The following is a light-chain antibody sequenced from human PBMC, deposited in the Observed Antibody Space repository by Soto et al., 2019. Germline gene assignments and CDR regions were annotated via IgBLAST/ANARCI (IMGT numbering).Light chain of an antibody. V-gene: IGKV3-20*01. CDR2: GAS. CDR1: QSITNNF. CDR3: QHYCSSVIT. Sequence: EVVLTQSPGTLSLSPGDRATLSCRASQSITNNFLALYQHKPGQAPRLLIYGASSRATGIPDRFSGSGSGTDLTFTISRLEPEDFAGYHCQHYCSSVITFVQGTRLDIK. J-gene: IGKJ5*01.